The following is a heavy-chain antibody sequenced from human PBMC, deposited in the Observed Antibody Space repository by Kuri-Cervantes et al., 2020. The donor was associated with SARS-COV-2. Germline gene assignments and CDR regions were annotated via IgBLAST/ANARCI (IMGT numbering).Heavy chain of an antibody. Sequence: GGSLRLSCAASGFIFSNYWMSWVRQAPGKGLEWVANIKQDGSEEFYVDSVKGRFTVSRDNAKKSLFLQMNGLRAEDTAVYYCAKLKRYQLLRYHMDVWGKGTTVTVSS. D-gene: IGHD2-2*01. CDR1: GFIFSNYW. V-gene: IGHV3-7*03. J-gene: IGHJ6*03. CDR2: IKQDGSEE. CDR3: AKLKRYQLLRYHMDV.